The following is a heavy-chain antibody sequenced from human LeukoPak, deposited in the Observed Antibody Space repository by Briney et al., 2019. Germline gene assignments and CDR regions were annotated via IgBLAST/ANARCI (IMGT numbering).Heavy chain of an antibody. CDR1: GYTFTSYD. V-gene: IGHV1-8*01. Sequence: ASVKVSCKASGYTFTSYDINWVRQATGQGLEWMGWMNPNRGNTGYAQKFQGRVTMTRNTSISTAYMELSSLRSEDTAVYYCARGPRGSGSYAYWGQGTLVTVSS. D-gene: IGHD3-10*01. J-gene: IGHJ4*02. CDR3: ARGPRGSGSYAY. CDR2: MNPNRGNT.